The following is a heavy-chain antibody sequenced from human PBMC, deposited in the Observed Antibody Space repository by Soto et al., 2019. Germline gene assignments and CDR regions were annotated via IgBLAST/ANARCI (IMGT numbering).Heavy chain of an antibody. D-gene: IGHD6-13*01. V-gene: IGHV4-31*03. CDR3: ARDGAAGGDWYFDL. J-gene: IGHJ2*01. Sequence: QVQLQESGPGLVKPSQTLSLTCTVSGGSISSGGYYWSWIRQHPGKGLEWIGYIYYSGSTYYNPSLKSRVTISVDTSKNQFSLKLSSVTAADTAVYYCARDGAAGGDWYFDLWGRGAQVTVSS. CDR2: IYYSGST. CDR1: GGSISSGGYY.